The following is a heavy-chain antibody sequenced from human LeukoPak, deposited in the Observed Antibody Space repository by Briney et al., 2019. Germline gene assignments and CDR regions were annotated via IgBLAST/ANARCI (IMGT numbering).Heavy chain of an antibody. CDR2: ISVYNGNT. CDR3: ARTCSSSSCYMVH. Sequence: ASVKVSCKASGYTFSNFGITWVRQAPGQGLEWMGWISVYNGNTNYAQNLQGRVTLTTDTSTSTAYMELRSLRSDDTALYYCARTCSSSSCYMVHWGQGTLVTVSS. D-gene: IGHD2-2*02. V-gene: IGHV1-18*01. CDR1: GYTFSNFG. J-gene: IGHJ4*02.